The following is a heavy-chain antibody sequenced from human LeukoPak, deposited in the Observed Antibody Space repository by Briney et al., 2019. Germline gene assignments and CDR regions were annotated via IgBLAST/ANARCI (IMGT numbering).Heavy chain of an antibody. Sequence: GASVKVSCKASGGTFSSYAISWVRQAPGQGLEWIGGIIPIFGTANYAQKFQGRVTISADESTSTAYMELSGLRSEDTAVYYCARDQEAFDYWGQGTLVTVSS. V-gene: IGHV1-69*13. CDR1: GGTFSSYA. CDR2: IIPIFGTA. J-gene: IGHJ4*02. CDR3: ARDQEAFDY.